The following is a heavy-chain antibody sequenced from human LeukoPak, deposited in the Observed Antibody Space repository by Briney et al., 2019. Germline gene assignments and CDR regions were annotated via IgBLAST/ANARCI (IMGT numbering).Heavy chain of an antibody. J-gene: IGHJ5*02. D-gene: IGHD6-13*01. Sequence: PGGSLRLSCAASGFTFSSYAISSVSQAPGKWLEWVSAISGRGGSTNYAASVKGRFTISRHNSKNPLYLQMNSLRAEDTAVYYCAKGLISSSPRLDPWGQGTLVTVSS. CDR1: GFTFSSYA. CDR3: AKGLISSSPRLDP. V-gene: IGHV3-23*01. CDR2: ISGRGGST.